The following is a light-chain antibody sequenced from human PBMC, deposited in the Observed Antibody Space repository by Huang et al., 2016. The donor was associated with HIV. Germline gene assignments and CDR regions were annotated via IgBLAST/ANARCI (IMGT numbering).Light chain of an antibody. CDR1: DNVHRY. CDR3: QERSNWPRLT. V-gene: IGKV3-11*01. CDR2: DAS. J-gene: IGKJ4*01. Sequence: EVVLTQSPGTLSLFPGQRATLSFRASDNVHRYIAWYQQKPGQAPRLLLDDASIRATGGPSRFSGSGSGTDFTLTISSLDPEDFAVYYCQERSNWPRLTFGGGTKVEIK.